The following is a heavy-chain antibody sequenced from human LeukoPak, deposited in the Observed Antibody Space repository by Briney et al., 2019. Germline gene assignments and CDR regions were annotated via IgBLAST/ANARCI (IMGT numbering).Heavy chain of an antibody. V-gene: IGHV3-74*01. CDR3: AFSRFLEWSNDAFDI. Sequence: GGSLRLSCAASGFTFSSYRMHWVRQAPGKGLVWVSRINSDGSSTSYADSVKGRFTISRDNAKNTLYLQMYSLRAEDTAVYYCAFSRFLEWSNDAFDIWGQGTMVTVSS. CDR1: GFTFSSYR. J-gene: IGHJ3*02. D-gene: IGHD3-3*01. CDR2: INSDGSST.